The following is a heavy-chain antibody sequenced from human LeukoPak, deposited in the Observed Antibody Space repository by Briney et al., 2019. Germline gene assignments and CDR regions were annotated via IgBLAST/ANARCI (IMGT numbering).Heavy chain of an antibody. Sequence: GGSLRLSCAASGFTFSSSAMSWVRQVPGKGLEWVSGISASGGSTSYADSVRGRFTISRDNSKNTLYVQMNSLRDEDTAVYFCAKEHPSKIVVTGKELDYYFDYWGQGTPVTVSS. V-gene: IGHV3-23*01. CDR1: GFTFSSSA. J-gene: IGHJ4*02. CDR3: AKEHPSKIVVTGKELDYYFDY. D-gene: IGHD6-19*01. CDR2: ISASGGST.